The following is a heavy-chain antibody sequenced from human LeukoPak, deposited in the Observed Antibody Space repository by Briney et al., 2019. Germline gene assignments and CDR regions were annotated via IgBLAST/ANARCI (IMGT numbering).Heavy chain of an antibody. CDR2: IYYSGST. V-gene: IGHV4-59*08. Sequence: SETLSLTCTVSGGSISSYYWSWIRQPAGKGLEWIGYIYYSGSTNYNPSLKSRVTISVDTSKNQFSLKLSSVTAADTAVYYCARGRELLVDYWGQGTLVTVSS. CDR1: GGSISSYY. J-gene: IGHJ4*02. CDR3: ARGRELLVDY. D-gene: IGHD1-26*01.